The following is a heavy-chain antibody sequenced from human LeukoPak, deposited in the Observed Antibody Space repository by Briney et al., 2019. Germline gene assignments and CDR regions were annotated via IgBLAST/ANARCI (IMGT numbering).Heavy chain of an antibody. Sequence: ASVKVSSKASGYSLNAYYMHWVRQAPGQGLEWMGWINPSSGGTKYAQKFQGRVTMARDTSINTTYMELSRLTSDDTAVYYCARGLGLDYWGQGTLVTVSS. V-gene: IGHV1-2*02. CDR2: INPSSGGT. CDR3: ARGLGLDY. D-gene: IGHD4-11*01. J-gene: IGHJ4*02. CDR1: GYSLNAYY.